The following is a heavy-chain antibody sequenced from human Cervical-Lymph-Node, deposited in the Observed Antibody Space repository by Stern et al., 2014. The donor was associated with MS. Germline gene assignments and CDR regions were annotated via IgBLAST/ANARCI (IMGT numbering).Heavy chain of an antibody. CDR1: GVTLSGLW. CDR2: VSQDGGQT. CDR3: VGGWGWLPDY. V-gene: IGHV3-7*01. D-gene: IGHD3-16*01. J-gene: IGHJ4*02. Sequence: EVQLVESGGGLVQPGGSLRLSCAASGVTLSGLWMNWVRQAPGKGLEWLAIVSQDGGQTFYADSVKGRFTISRDNTKNSLFLQMTSLRPDDTALYYCVGGWGWLPDYWGQGTLVTVSS.